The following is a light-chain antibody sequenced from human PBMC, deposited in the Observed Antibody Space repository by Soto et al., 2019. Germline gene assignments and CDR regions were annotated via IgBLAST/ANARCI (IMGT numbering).Light chain of an antibody. V-gene: IGKV4-1*01. Sequence: DIVMTQSPDSLAVSLGERTTINCKSSQSVLYSSNNKNYLAWYQQKPGQPPKLLIYWSSTRKSGVPDRFSGSGSGTEFTLTISSLQAEDVAVYYCQQYYSTPYTFGQGTKLEIK. CDR1: QSVLYSSNNKNY. CDR2: WSS. CDR3: QQYYSTPYT. J-gene: IGKJ2*01.